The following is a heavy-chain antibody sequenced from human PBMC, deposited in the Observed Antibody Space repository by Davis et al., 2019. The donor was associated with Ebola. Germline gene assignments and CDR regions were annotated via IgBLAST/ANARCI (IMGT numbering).Heavy chain of an antibody. CDR2: INPNSGGT. J-gene: IGHJ6*02. V-gene: IGHV1-2*04. CDR3: ARAAISVWFREGSYYYYGMDV. D-gene: IGHD3-10*01. CDR1: GYTFTGYY. Sequence: ASVKVSCKASGYTFTGYYMHWVRQAPGQGLEWMGWINPNSGGTNYAQKFQGWVTMTRDTSISTAYMELSSLRSEDTAVYYCARAAISVWFREGSYYYYGMDVWGQGTTVTVSS.